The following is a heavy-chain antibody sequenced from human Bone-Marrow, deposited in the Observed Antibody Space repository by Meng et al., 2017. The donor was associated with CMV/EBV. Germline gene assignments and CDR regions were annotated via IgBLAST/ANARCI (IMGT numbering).Heavy chain of an antibody. V-gene: IGHV1-69*10. Sequence: SVKVSCKASGGTFSSYAISWVRQAPGQGLEWMGGIIPILGIANYAQKFQGRVTITADKSTSTAYMELSSLRSEDTAVYYCARRIVVVPAAILRLHYYGMDVWGQGTTVTFS. CDR1: GGTFSSYA. CDR2: IIPILGIA. D-gene: IGHD2-2*01. J-gene: IGHJ6*02. CDR3: ARRIVVVPAAILRLHYYGMDV.